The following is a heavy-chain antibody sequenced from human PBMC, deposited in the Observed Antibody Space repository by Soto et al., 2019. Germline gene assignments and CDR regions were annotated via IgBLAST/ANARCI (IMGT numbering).Heavy chain of an antibody. Sequence: SVKVSCKASGGTFSSYAISWVRQAPGQGLEWMGGIIPIFGTANYAQKFQGRVTITADESTSTAYMELSSLRSEDTAVYYCARAYSGYPSDYYYYGMDVWGQGTTVTVSS. D-gene: IGHD5-12*01. CDR1: GGTFSSYA. V-gene: IGHV1-69*13. CDR3: ARAYSGYPSDYYYYGMDV. J-gene: IGHJ6*02. CDR2: IIPIFGTA.